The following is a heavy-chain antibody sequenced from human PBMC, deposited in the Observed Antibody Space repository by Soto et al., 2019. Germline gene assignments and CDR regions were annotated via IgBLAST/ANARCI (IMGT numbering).Heavy chain of an antibody. V-gene: IGHV3-74*01. CDR3: ARLPIVLMEHGLDY. J-gene: IGHJ4*02. CDR2: INSDGSST. CDR1: GFTFSSYW. Sequence: GGSLRLSCAASGFTFSSYWMHWVRQAPGKGLVWVSRINSDGSSTSYADSVKGRFTISRDNAKNTLYLQMNSLRAEDTAVYYCARLPIVLMEHGLDYWGQGTLVTVSS. D-gene: IGHD2-8*01.